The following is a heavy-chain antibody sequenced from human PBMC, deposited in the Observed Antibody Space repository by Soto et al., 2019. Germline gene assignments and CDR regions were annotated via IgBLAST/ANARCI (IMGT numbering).Heavy chain of an antibody. CDR2: IYYSGST. Sequence: SETLSLTCTVSGGSISSYYWSWIRQPPGKGLEWIGYIYYSGSTSYNPSLKSRVTISVDTSKNQFSLKLRSVTAADTAVYYCARLTRILAPNYAYWGQGTLVTVYS. J-gene: IGHJ4*02. CDR3: ARLTRILAPNYAY. CDR1: GGSISSYY. V-gene: IGHV4-59*08. D-gene: IGHD2-15*01.